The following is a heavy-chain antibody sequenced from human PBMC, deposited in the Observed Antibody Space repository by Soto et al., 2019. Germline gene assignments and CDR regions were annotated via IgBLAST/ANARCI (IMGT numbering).Heavy chain of an antibody. D-gene: IGHD2-2*01. V-gene: IGHV3-30*18. Sequence: GGSLRLSCAASGFTFSSYGMHWVRQAPGKGLEWVAVISYDGSNKYYADSVKGRFTISRDNSKNTLYLQMNSLRAEDTAVYYCAKDRRAYCSSTSCPYFDYWGQGTRGTVSP. J-gene: IGHJ4*02. CDR3: AKDRRAYCSSTSCPYFDY. CDR1: GFTFSSYG. CDR2: ISYDGSNK.